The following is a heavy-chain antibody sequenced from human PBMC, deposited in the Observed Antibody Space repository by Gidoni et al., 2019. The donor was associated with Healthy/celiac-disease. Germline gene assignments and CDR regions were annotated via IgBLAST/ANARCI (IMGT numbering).Heavy chain of an antibody. D-gene: IGHD3-22*01. CDR1: GFTFSSYE. J-gene: IGHJ3*02. V-gene: IGHV3-48*03. Sequence: EVQLVESGGGLVQPGGSLRLSCAASGFTFSSYEMNWVRQAPGKGLEWVSYISSSGSTIYYADSVKGRFTISRDNAKNSLYLQMNSLRAEDTAVYYCAIPLYYDSSGYAFDIWGQGTMVTVSS. CDR2: ISSSGSTI. CDR3: AIPLYYDSSGYAFDI.